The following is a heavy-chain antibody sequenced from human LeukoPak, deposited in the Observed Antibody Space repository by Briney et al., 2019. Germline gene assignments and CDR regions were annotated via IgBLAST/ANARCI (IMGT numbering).Heavy chain of an antibody. J-gene: IGHJ5*02. Sequence: VASVKVSCKVSGYTLTELSMHWVRQAPGKGLEWMGGFDPEDGATIYAQKFQGRVTMTEDTSTDTAYMELSSLRSEDTAVYYCATAFGGYSYGSLWFDPWGQGNLVTVSS. CDR1: GYTLTELS. CDR3: ATAFGGYSYGSLWFDP. V-gene: IGHV1-24*01. D-gene: IGHD5-18*01. CDR2: FDPEDGAT.